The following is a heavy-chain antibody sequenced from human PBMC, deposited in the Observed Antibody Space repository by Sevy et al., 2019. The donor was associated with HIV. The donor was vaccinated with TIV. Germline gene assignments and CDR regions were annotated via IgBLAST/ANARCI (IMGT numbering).Heavy chain of an antibody. D-gene: IGHD4-17*01. CDR1: GFTFSSYE. J-gene: IGHJ4*02. CDR3: ARDLPPSATTVAHFDC. CDR2: ISNSGTTK. Sequence: GGSLRLSCAASGFTFSSYEMNWVRQAPGKGLEWVSYISNSGTTKYYSGSVKGRFTISRDNARNSLYLQMHSLRAEDTAVYYCARDLPPSATTVAHFDCWGQGTLVTVSS. V-gene: IGHV3-48*03.